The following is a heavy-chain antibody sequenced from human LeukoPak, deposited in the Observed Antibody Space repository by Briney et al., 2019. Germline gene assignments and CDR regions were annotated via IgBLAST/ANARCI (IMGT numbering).Heavy chain of an antibody. J-gene: IGHJ5*01. CDR3: ARDQYDTWSRRGNFDS. D-gene: IGHD3-3*01. CDR2: IWYEGNNK. Sequence: PGGSLRLSCAASGFTFSSYGMHWVRQAPGKGLEWVALIWYEGNNKKYADSVKGRITISRDNSKNTLYLEMNSLRAEDTAVFYCARDQYDTWSRRGNFDSWGQGTLVIVSS. CDR1: GFTFSSYG. V-gene: IGHV3-33*01.